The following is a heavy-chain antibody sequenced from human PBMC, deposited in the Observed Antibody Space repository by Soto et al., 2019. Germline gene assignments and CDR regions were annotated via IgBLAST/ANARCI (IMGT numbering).Heavy chain of an antibody. Sequence: ASVKVSCKASGYTFTSHGISWVRQAPGQGLEWMGWISAYNGNTNYAQKLQGRVTMTTDTSTSTAYMELRSLRSDDTAVYYCARSGPSSCYAPGAFDIWGQGTMVTVSS. D-gene: IGHD2-2*01. V-gene: IGHV1-18*04. CDR1: GYTFTSHG. CDR2: ISAYNGNT. CDR3: ARSGPSSCYAPGAFDI. J-gene: IGHJ3*02.